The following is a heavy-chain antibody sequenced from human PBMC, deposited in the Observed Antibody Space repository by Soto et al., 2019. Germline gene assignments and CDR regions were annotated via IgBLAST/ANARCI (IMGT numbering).Heavy chain of an antibody. CDR2: IKVYNGNT. CDR3: ARDTSRGEYDY. D-gene: IGHD3-10*01. V-gene: IGHV1-18*01. CDR1: GYTFTSYG. Sequence: QVQLVQSGAEVKKPGASVKVSCKASGYTFTSYGISWVRQAPGQGLEWMGWIKVYNGNTNYAQKLQGRVTMTTDTYTTTAYLDLRSLSSDDTAVYFCARDTSRGEYDYWGQGTVVTVSS. J-gene: IGHJ4*02.